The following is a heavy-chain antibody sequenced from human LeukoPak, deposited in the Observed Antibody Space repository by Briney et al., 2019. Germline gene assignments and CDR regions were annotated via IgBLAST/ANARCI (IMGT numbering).Heavy chain of an antibody. J-gene: IGHJ5*02. Sequence: PGGSLRLSCAASGFRVSNDYMTWVRQAPGKGLEWVSFIYSGGTTGYADSVKGRFTISRHNSKNALYLQMNRLRVEDTAVYYCGRIYASGIDPWGQGTLVTVSS. V-gene: IGHV3-53*04. CDR3: GRIYASGIDP. CDR1: GFRVSNDY. D-gene: IGHD3-10*01. CDR2: IYSGGTT.